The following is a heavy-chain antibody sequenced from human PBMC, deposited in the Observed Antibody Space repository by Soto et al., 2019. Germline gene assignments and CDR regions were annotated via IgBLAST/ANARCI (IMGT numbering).Heavy chain of an antibody. CDR3: ARETGGRYYYGMDV. Sequence: GGSLRLSCAVSGFTVSSNYMSWVRQAPGKGLEWVSVIYSGGSTNYADSVKGRFTISRDNSKNTLYLQMNSLRAEDTAMYYCARETGGRYYYGMDVWGQGTTVTVSS. D-gene: IGHD1-1*01. J-gene: IGHJ6*02. CDR2: IYSGGST. CDR1: GFTVSSNY. V-gene: IGHV3-53*01.